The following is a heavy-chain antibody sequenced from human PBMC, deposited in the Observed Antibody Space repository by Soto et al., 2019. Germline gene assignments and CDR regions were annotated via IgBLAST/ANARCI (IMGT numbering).Heavy chain of an antibody. D-gene: IGHD3-10*01. V-gene: IGHV4-59*11. CDR2: IYDSGST. J-gene: IGHJ4*02. CDR3: PRGSMVPVDYFDF. Sequence: SETLSLTCSVSGDSLKNHYWAWIRHCPGKGLEWIGNIYDSGSTNYSPALKSRVSMSVDTSKNLFSLKMASVTAADTAVYYCPRGSMVPVDYFDFWGQGTVVTVSS. CDR1: GDSLKNHY.